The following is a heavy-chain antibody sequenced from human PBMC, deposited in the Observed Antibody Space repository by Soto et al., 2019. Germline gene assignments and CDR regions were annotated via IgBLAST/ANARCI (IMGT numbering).Heavy chain of an antibody. CDR2: IYPSDSAT. Sequence: ESLQISCKGSGYTFTHYWIGWVRQVPGEGLEWLGVIYPSDSATRYNPSFQGQVAMSADPSINTAYLQWSSLKASDTAMYFCARGSLKGGTTPADLDPWGQGTQVTVSS. J-gene: IGHJ5*02. V-gene: IGHV5-51*01. D-gene: IGHD1-1*01. CDR1: GYTFTHYW. CDR3: ARGSLKGGTTPADLDP.